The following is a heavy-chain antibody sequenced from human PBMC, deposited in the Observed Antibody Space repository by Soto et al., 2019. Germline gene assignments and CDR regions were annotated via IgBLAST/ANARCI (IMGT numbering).Heavy chain of an antibody. D-gene: IGHD5-12*01. CDR2: IDPSDSYT. CDR3: PSEGNDRSVLLDL. CDR1: GYSFTSYW. J-gene: IGHJ6*02. V-gene: IGHV5-10-1*01. Sequence: GESLKISCKGSGYSFTSYWISWVRQMPGKGLEWMGRIDPSDSYTNYSPSFQGHVTISADKSISTAYLQWSSLKASDTAMYYCPSEGNDRSVLLDLGVHGTRVTDS.